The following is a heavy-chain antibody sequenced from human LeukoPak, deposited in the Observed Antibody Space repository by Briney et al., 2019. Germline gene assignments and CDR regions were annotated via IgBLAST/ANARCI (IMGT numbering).Heavy chain of an antibody. CDR1: GGTFSSYA. D-gene: IGHD3-10*01. CDR2: IIPIFGTA. V-gene: IGHV1-69*13. Sequence: VASVKVSCKASGGTFSSYAISWVRQAPGQGLEWMGGIIPIFGTANYAQKFQGRVTITADESTSTAYMELSSLRSEDTAVYYCAGCGGSGSYYSGGSVDYYYGMDVWGKGTTVTVSS. J-gene: IGHJ6*04. CDR3: AGCGGSGSYYSGGSVDYYYGMDV.